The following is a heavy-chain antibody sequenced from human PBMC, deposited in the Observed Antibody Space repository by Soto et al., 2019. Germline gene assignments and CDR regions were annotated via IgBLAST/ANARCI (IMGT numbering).Heavy chain of an antibody. V-gene: IGHV1-3*01. CDR1: GYTFTSYA. Sequence: ASVKVSCKASGYTFTSYAMHWVRQAPGQRLEWMGWINAGNGNTKYSQKFQGRVTITRDTSASTAYMELSSLRSEDTAVYYCARPGRKNIEYFQHWGQGTLVTVSS. CDR3: ARPGRKNIEYFQH. J-gene: IGHJ1*01. CDR2: INAGNGNT. D-gene: IGHD5-12*01.